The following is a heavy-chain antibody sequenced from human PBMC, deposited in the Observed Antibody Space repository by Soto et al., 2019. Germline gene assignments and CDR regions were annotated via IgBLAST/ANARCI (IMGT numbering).Heavy chain of an antibody. Sequence: QVQLVQSGAEVKKPGSSVKVSCKASGGTFSSYAIIWVRQAPGQGLEWMGGIIPIFGTANYAQKFQGRVMITADESTSPAYMELSSLRSEDTAVYYWARKAVVAATSYYYYGMAVGGHGTTVTVSS. CDR3: ARKAVVAATSYYYYGMAV. V-gene: IGHV1-69*01. D-gene: IGHD2-15*01. CDR2: IIPIFGTA. CDR1: GGTFSSYA. J-gene: IGHJ6*02.